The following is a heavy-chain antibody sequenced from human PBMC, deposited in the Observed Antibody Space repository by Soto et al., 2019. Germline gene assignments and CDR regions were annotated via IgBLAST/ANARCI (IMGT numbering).Heavy chain of an antibody. Sequence: QLRLQESGPGLVKPSETLSLTCSVFGDPIRSAHYFWGWVRQPPGKGLEWIGSIYHSGATFYDRYLSSRVTLSVDTTNNQFSLRLSSVTAADTAVYFCARQQYCGSSTCHDSLYYQYMDVWGKGTMVTVSS. J-gene: IGHJ6*03. D-gene: IGHD2-2*01. CDR1: GDPIRSAHYF. V-gene: IGHV4-39*01. CDR3: ARQQYCGSSTCHDSLYYQYMDV. CDR2: IYHSGAT.